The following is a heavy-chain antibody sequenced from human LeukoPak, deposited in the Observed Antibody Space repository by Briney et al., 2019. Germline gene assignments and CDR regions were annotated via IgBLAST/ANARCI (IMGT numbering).Heavy chain of an antibody. D-gene: IGHD3-22*01. Sequence: SETLSLTCTVSGYSISSGYYWGWIRQPPGKGLEWNGSIYHSGSTYYNPSLKSRVTISVDTSKNQFSLKLSSVTAADTAVYYCARVKPGGSITMIVVVKRGVSFDYWGQGTLVTVSS. J-gene: IGHJ4*02. CDR2: IYHSGST. V-gene: IGHV4-38-2*02. CDR3: ARVKPGGSITMIVVVKRGVSFDY. CDR1: GYSISSGYY.